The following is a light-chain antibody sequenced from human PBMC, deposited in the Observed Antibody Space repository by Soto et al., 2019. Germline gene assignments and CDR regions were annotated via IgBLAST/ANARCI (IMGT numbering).Light chain of an antibody. J-gene: IGKJ2*01. V-gene: IGKV3-11*01. Sequence: EIVLTQSPATLSLSPGERATLSCRASQSVSTYLGWYQEKPGQPPRLLISEASNRATGIPARFSGSGSGTDFTRTISSLEPEDFAVYFGHQRYSWPHTLGQGTKLEI. CDR1: QSVSTY. CDR2: EAS. CDR3: HQRYSWPHT.